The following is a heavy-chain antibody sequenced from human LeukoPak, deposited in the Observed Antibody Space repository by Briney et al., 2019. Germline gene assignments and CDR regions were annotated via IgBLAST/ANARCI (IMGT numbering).Heavy chain of an antibody. V-gene: IGHV3-23*01. D-gene: IGHD6-6*01. CDR3: AKDYLSSSGLGFDY. CDR2: TRGSSGST. Sequence: GSLRLSCAASGFTFSSYAMSWVRQAPGKGLEWVSATRGSSGSTYYADSVEGRFTISRDNSKNTLYLQMNSLRAEDTAVYYCAKDYLSSSGLGFDYSGQGTLVTVCS. CDR1: GFTFSSYA. J-gene: IGHJ4*02.